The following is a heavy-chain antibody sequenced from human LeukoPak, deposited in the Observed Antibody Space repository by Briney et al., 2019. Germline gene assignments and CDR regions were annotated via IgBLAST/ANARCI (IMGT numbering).Heavy chain of an antibody. CDR2: IHHSGST. Sequence: SETLSLTCAVSGGSISSSNWWSWVRQPPGQGLEWIGEIHHSGSTNYNPSLKSRVTISVDKSKNQFSLKLTSVTAADTAVYYCARSTYYYYYYMDVWGKGTTVTVSS. J-gene: IGHJ6*03. V-gene: IGHV4-4*02. CDR1: GGSISSSNW. CDR3: ARSTYYYYYYMDV.